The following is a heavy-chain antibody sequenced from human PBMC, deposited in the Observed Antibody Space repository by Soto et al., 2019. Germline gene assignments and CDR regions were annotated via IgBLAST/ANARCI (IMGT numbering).Heavy chain of an antibody. D-gene: IGHD2-15*01. CDR3: ARDYCSGGSCYGMDV. J-gene: IGHJ6*02. V-gene: IGHV3-30-3*01. CDR1: GFTFSSYA. Sequence: QVQLVESGGGVVQPGRSLRLSCAASGFTFSSYAMHWVRQAPGKGLEWVAVISYDGSNKYYADSVQGRFTIFRDNSKNKSYLQMNSLRAEDTAVYYCARDYCSGGSCYGMDVWGQGTTVTVSS. CDR2: ISYDGSNK.